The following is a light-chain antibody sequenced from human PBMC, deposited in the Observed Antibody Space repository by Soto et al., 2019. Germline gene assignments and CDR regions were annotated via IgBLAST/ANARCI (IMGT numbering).Light chain of an antibody. CDR3: SSYSGTNSNVI. Sequence: QSALTQPPSASGSPGQSVTISCAGTYSDIGDYNYVSWYQQHPGKVPKLIISEVSKRPSGVPDRFSGSKSGYTASLTVSGLQPADEAVYYCSSYSGTNSNVIFGGGTKVTVL. J-gene: IGLJ2*01. CDR1: YSDIGDYNY. CDR2: EVS. V-gene: IGLV2-8*01.